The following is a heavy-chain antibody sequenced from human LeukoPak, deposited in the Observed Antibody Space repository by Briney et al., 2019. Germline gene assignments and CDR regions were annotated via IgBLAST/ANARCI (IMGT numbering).Heavy chain of an antibody. V-gene: IGHV3-7*05. Sequence: GGSLRLSCAASGFTFSSYWMSCVRQTPGKGLEWVANINQDGSEKYYVDSVKGRFTISRDNAKNSLYLQMNSLRAEDTAVYYCAIYCSGGSCFRNWGQGTLVTVSS. CDR1: GFTFSSYW. D-gene: IGHD2-15*01. J-gene: IGHJ4*02. CDR3: AIYCSGGSCFRN. CDR2: INQDGSEK.